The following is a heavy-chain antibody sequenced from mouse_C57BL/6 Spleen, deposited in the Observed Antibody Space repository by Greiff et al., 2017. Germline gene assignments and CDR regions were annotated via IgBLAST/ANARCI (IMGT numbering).Heavy chain of an antibody. V-gene: IGHV1-43*01. Sequence: EVQLQQSGPELVKPGASVKISCKASGYSFTGYYMHWVKQSSEKSLEWIGEISPSTGGTSYNQKFKGKATLTVDKSSSTAYMQLKSLTSEDSAVYYCARPHCYGSSSHWYFDVWGTGTTVTVSS. D-gene: IGHD1-1*01. CDR2: ISPSTGGT. J-gene: IGHJ1*03. CDR1: GYSFTGYY. CDR3: ARPHCYGSSSHWYFDV.